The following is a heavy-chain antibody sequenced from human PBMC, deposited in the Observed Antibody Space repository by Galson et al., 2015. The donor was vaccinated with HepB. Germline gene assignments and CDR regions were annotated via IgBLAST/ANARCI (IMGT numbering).Heavy chain of an antibody. CDR3: AREPAAMSSFDY. V-gene: IGHV1-46*01. CDR2: INNSGGST. J-gene: IGHJ4*02. D-gene: IGHD2-2*01. CDR1: GYTFTSYY. Sequence: VKVCCKVCGYTFTSYYMYWVRQALGQGLEWMGIINNSGGSTSYAQKFQGRVTMTRDTSTSTVYMELSSLRSEDTAVYYCAREPAAMSSFDYWGQGTLVTVSS.